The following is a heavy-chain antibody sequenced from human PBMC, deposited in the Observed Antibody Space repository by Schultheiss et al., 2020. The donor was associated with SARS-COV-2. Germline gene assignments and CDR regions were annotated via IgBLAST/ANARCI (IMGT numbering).Heavy chain of an antibody. CDR3: ARGNGYGGNSRYNWFDP. V-gene: IGHV4-59*10. D-gene: IGHD4-23*01. CDR2: IYTSGST. Sequence: SETLSLTCAVYGGSFSGYYWSWIRQPAGKGLEWIGRIYTSGSTNYNPSLKSRVTMSVDTSKNQFSLKLSSVTAADTAVYYCARGNGYGGNSRYNWFDPWGQGTLVTVSS. CDR1: GGSFSGYY. J-gene: IGHJ5*02.